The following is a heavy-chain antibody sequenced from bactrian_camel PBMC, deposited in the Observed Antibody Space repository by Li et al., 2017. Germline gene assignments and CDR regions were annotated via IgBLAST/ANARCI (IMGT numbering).Heavy chain of an antibody. J-gene: IGHJ4*01. V-gene: IGHV3S1*01. CDR3: APCSRDGMGGISFPPGY. D-gene: IGHD3*01. CDR2: IYTGSGTP. Sequence: HVQLVESGGGSVQAGGSLRLSCVASGHTYSSACMGWFREPPGAEREEVAAIYTGSGTPYYVDSVKGRFTISQDKAKNTLYLQMSSLKPEDTAMYYCAPCSRDGMGGISFPPGYWGQGTQVTVS. CDR1: GHTYSSAC.